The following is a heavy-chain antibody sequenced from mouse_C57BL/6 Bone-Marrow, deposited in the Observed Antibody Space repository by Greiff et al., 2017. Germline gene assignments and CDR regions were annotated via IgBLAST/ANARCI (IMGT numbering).Heavy chain of an antibody. J-gene: IGHJ4*01. D-gene: IGHD1-3*01. V-gene: IGHV14-2*01. CDR3: ASNFFYAMDY. CDR1: GLHIKDSY. Sequence: EVQLQPSGAELVKPGASVKLSCTASGLHIKDSYMHGVKQRTEQGLEWIGRFDPEDGETKYAPKFQGKATVTADTSSSTAYLQLSSLTSEDTAVYYCASNFFYAMDYWGQGTSVTVSS. CDR2: FDPEDGET.